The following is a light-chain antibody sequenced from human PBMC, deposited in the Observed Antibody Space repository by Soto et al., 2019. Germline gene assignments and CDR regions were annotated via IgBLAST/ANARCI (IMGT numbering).Light chain of an antibody. Sequence: TQSPATLSASEGDRATLSCRASQDIGSSVAWYHQRSGQAPRLLTFDASIRVPTIPARFGGSVSGTEFTLTISSLQSEDFAVYFCQQYSGQPRTFGQGTKVDIK. CDR1: QDIGSS. CDR3: QQYSGQPRT. J-gene: IGKJ1*01. V-gene: IGKV3-15*01. CDR2: DAS.